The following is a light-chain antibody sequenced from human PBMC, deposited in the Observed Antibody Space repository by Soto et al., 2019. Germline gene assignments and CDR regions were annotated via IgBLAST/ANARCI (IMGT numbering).Light chain of an antibody. CDR2: HAS. CDR3: QQLNSYPQT. CDR1: QGISNW. Sequence: DIQMTQPHSTLPASVGDRVTITCRASQGISNWLAWYQQKPGTAPKVLIYHASNLQSGVPSRFSGSGSGPDFTLTISSLQPEDSATYFCQQLNSYPQTFGQGTRLEIK. V-gene: IGKV1-5*01. J-gene: IGKJ5*01.